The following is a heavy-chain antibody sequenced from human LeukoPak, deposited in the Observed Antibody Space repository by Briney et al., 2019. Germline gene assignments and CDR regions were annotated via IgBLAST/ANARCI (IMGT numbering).Heavy chain of an antibody. CDR1: GFTFTSYA. V-gene: IGHV3-23*01. Sequence: PGGSLRLSCATSGFTFTSYAMSWVRQAPGKGLEWVSALSSSGGSTYYADSVKGRFTISRDNSKNTLHLQMNSLRAEDTAVYYCARAQPGTALNLEFWGQGTLVTVSS. CDR3: ARAQPGTALNLEF. CDR2: LSSSGGST. J-gene: IGHJ4*02. D-gene: IGHD1-7*01.